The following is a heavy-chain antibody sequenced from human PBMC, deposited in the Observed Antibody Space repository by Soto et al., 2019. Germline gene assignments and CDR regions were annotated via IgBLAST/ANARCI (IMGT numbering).Heavy chain of an antibody. V-gene: IGHV4-39*06. CDR3: ASGGNWFDP. CDR1: GCSVSRSCYY. D-gene: IGHD3-16*01. CDR2: LYSSGKT. J-gene: IGHJ5*02. Sequence: SATMSLTSPVLGCSVSRSCYYLAWIRQPPGKCLEWIGSLYSSGKTYRNPALKSRVTISIDTTKNQFALTLKSVIAAVTAVYYCASGGNWFDPWGQGVLVT.